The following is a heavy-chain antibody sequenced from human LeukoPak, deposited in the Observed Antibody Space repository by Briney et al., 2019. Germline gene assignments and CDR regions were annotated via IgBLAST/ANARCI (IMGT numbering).Heavy chain of an antibody. V-gene: IGHV4-34*01. CDR1: DFSGYY. CDR2: INHSGST. J-gene: IGHJ3*01. Sequence: SETLSLTCGVYDFSGYYWSWIRQPPGKGLEWIGEINHSGSTNYNPSLKSRVTISVDTSKNQFSLRLNSVTAADTAVYYCARGIGYSSSWYTPFDFWGPGTLVTISS. CDR3: ARGIGYSSSWYTPFDF. D-gene: IGHD6-13*01.